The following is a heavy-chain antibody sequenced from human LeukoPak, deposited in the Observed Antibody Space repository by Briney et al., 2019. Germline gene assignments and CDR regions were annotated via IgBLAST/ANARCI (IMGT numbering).Heavy chain of an antibody. D-gene: IGHD4-17*01. CDR3: ARGDYGDLGAFDI. V-gene: IGHV4-30-4*01. CDR2: IYYSGST. CDR1: GGSISNGDYY. Sequence: SQTLSLTCTVSGGSISNGDYYWSWIRQPPGKGLEWIGYIYYSGSTYYNPSLKSRVIISGDTSKNQFSLKLNSVTAADTAIYYCARGDYGDLGAFDIWGQGTMVTVSS. J-gene: IGHJ3*02.